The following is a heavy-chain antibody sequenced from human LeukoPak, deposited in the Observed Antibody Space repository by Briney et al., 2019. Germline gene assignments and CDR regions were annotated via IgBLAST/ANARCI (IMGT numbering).Heavy chain of an antibody. D-gene: IGHD6-19*01. CDR1: GGTFSSYA. Sequence: ASVKVSCKASGGTFSSYAISWVRQAPGQGLEWMGGIIPIFGTANYAQKFQGRVTITADESTSTAYMELSSLRSEDTAVYYCARAPKAVAGTCRFDPWGQGTLVTVSS. V-gene: IGHV1-69*13. J-gene: IGHJ5*02. CDR3: ARAPKAVAGTCRFDP. CDR2: IIPIFGTA.